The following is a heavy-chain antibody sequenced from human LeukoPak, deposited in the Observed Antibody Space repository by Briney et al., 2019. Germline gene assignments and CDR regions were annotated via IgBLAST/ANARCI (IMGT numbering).Heavy chain of an antibody. Sequence: SETLSLTCTVSGGSISSSSYYWGWIRQPPGKGLEWIGSIYYSGSTYYNPSLKSRVTISVDTSKNQFSLKLSSVTAADTAVYYCARDMGGYPYYFDYWGQGTLDTVSS. V-gene: IGHV4-39*07. D-gene: IGHD3-22*01. J-gene: IGHJ4*02. CDR2: IYYSGST. CDR3: ARDMGGYPYYFDY. CDR1: GGSISSSSYY.